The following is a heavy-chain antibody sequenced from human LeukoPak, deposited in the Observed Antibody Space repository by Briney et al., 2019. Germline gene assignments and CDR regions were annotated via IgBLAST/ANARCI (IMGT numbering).Heavy chain of an antibody. J-gene: IGHJ5*02. CDR2: IRSKANNYAT. D-gene: IGHD2-15*01. CDR1: FXGSA. CDR3: TGGVVLP. V-gene: IGHV3-73*01. Sequence: FXGSAXXWVRQASGKGLEWVGRIRSKANNYATAYAASVQGRFTISRDDSKNTAYLQMNSLKTEDTAVYYCTGGVVLPLGQGTLVTVSS.